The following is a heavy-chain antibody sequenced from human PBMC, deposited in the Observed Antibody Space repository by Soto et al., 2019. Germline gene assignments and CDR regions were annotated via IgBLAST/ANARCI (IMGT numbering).Heavy chain of an antibody. Sequence: ASVKGSCEGSGYSFTSYGIRWVRQAPGQGLEWMGWISAYNGNTNYAQKLQGSVTMTTDTSTSTAYMELRSLRSDDTAVYYCAIGAFDIWGQGTMVTVSS. CDR3: AIGAFDI. J-gene: IGHJ3*02. V-gene: IGHV1-18*01. D-gene: IGHD3-10*01. CDR1: GYSFTSYG. CDR2: ISAYNGNT.